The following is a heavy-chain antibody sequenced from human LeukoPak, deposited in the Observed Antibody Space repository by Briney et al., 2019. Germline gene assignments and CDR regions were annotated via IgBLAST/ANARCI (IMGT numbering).Heavy chain of an antibody. CDR2: VFHSGIT. V-gene: IGHV4-38-2*02. Sequence: PSKTLSLTCSVSGYSISSGYYWGWIRQPPGKGLEWIGSVFHSGITYYKPSLKSRVTILVDTSKNQFSLKLSSVTAADTAVYYCARRPRGGSPIDYWGQGTLVTVSS. CDR3: ARRPRGGSPIDY. J-gene: IGHJ4*02. CDR1: GYSISSGYY. D-gene: IGHD3-16*01.